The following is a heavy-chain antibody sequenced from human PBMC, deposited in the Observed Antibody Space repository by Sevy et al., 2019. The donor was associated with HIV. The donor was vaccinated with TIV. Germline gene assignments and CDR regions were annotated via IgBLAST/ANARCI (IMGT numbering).Heavy chain of an antibody. J-gene: IGHJ4*02. CDR3: AREGCTKPHDY. CDR1: GFTFSKYS. V-gene: IGHV3-23*01. Sequence: GGSLRLSCAASGFTFSKYSMRWVRQPPGKGLEWVSTLSFGCGEINYADSVKGRFTISRDNSKSSVYLHMNNLRPEDTAVYYCAREGCTKPHDYWGQGTLVTVSS. CDR2: LSFGCGEI. D-gene: IGHD2-8*01.